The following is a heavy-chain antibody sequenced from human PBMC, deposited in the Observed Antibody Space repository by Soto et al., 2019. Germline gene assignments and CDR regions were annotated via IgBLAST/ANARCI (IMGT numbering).Heavy chain of an antibody. CDR2: IIPIFGTA. D-gene: IGHD4-4*01. V-gene: IGHV1-69*12. CDR3: ARLLPMTTVEDWFDP. Sequence: QVQLVQSGAEVKKPGSSVKVSCKASGGTFSSYAISWVRQAPGQGLEWVVGIIPIFGTANYAQKFQGRVTITADESTSTAYMELSSLRSEDTAVYYCARLLPMTTVEDWFDPWGQGTLVTVSS. CDR1: GGTFSSYA. J-gene: IGHJ5*02.